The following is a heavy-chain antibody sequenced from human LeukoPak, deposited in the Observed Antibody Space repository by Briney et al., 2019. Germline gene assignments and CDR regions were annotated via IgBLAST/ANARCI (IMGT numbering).Heavy chain of an antibody. V-gene: IGHV4-61*02. D-gene: IGHD2-2*01. Sequence: PSETLSLTCPVSGGSIISGGYSWNWIRQPAGKGLEWIGRIYTSGSANYNPSLKSRVTFSVDTSKNHFSLNLTSVTAADTAIYYCARTLMPSIHEAFHIWGQGTTVTVSS. J-gene: IGHJ3*02. CDR3: ARTLMPSIHEAFHI. CDR1: GGSIISGGYS. CDR2: IYTSGSA.